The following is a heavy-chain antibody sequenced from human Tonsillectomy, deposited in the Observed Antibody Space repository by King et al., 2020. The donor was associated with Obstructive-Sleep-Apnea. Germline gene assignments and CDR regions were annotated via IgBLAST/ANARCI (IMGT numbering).Heavy chain of an antibody. J-gene: IGHJ4*02. CDR1: GYIFTGFT. CDR2: INVYNVDI. Sequence: VQLVESGFEVKKPGASVKVSCKASGYIFTGFTISWVRQAPGQGLEWMGWINVYNVDIKYVQKRPGRVTMTTETSTSTAYMEMRSLTSDDTAVYYCARALPGYCSGGSCYSVFDYWGQGTLVTVSS. V-gene: IGHV1-18*01. D-gene: IGHD2-15*01. CDR3: ARALPGYCSGGSCYSVFDY.